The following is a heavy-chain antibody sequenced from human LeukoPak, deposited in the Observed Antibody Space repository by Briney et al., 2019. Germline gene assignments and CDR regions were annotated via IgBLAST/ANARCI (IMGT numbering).Heavy chain of an antibody. CDR2: IYYSGST. V-gene: IGHV4-59*01. Sequence: SETLSLTCTVSGGSISSYYWSWIRQPPGKGLEWIGYIYYSGSTNYNPSLKSRVTISVDTSKNQFSLKLSSVTAADTAVYYCARLFGSVGGIDYWGQGTLVTVSS. CDR1: GGSISSYY. D-gene: IGHD2-2*01. J-gene: IGHJ4*02. CDR3: ARLFGSVGGIDY.